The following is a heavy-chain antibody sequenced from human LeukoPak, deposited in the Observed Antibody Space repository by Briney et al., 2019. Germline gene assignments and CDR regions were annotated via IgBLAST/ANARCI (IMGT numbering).Heavy chain of an antibody. CDR3: ARAGGEYYYYGMDV. CDR1: GGTFSSYA. D-gene: IGHD2-21*01. V-gene: IGHV1-69*04. J-gene: IGHJ6*02. CDR2: IIPILGIA. Sequence: SVKVSCKASGGTFSSYAISWVRQAPGQGLEWMGRIIPILGIANYAQKFQGRVTITADKSTSTAYMELSSLRSEDTAVYYCARAGGEYYYYGMDVWGQGTTVTVSS.